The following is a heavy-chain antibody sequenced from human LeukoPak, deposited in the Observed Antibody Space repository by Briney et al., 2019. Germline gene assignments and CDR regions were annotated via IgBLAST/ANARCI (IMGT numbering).Heavy chain of an antibody. J-gene: IGHJ4*02. D-gene: IGHD3-22*01. CDR1: GGSISSYY. Sequence: SETLSLTCTVSGGSISSYYWSWIRQPPGKGLEWIGYIYYSGSTYYNPSLKSRVTISVDTSKNQFSLKLSSVTAADTAVYYCARFMIVVVTIDYWGQGILVTVSS. CDR3: ARFMIVVVTIDY. CDR2: IYYSGST. V-gene: IGHV4-30-4*08.